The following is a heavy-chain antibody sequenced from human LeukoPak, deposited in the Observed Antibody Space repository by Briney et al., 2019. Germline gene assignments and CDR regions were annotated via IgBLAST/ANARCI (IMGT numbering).Heavy chain of an antibody. CDR2: IKQDGSEK. D-gene: IGHD6-19*01. CDR3: ARDRGSSGWYEFDY. V-gene: IGHV3-7*01. CDR1: GFTASNHW. J-gene: IGHJ4*02. Sequence: GGSLRLSCAASGFTASNHWMSWVRQAPRKGLEWVANIKQDGSEKYYVDSVKGRFTISRDNAKNSLYLQMNSLRAEDTAVYYCARDRGSSGWYEFDYWGQGTLVTVSS.